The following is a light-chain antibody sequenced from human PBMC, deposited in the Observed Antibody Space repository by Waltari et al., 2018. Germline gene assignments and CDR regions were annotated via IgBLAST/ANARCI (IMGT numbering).Light chain of an antibody. J-gene: IGLJ2*01. CDR1: SSNIGAGYD. CDR2: GNS. Sequence: QSGLTQPPSVSGAPGQRVTISCTGRSSNIGAGYDVPWYQLLPGTAPKLLTYGNSNRPSGVPDRFSGSKSGTSASLAISGLQAEDEAGYYCQSYDSSLSGSVFGGGTKLTVL. V-gene: IGLV1-40*01. CDR3: QSYDSSLSGSV.